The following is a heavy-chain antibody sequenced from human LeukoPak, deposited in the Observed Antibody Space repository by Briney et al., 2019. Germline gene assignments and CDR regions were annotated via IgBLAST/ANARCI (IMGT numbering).Heavy chain of an antibody. CDR2: IRYDGSNK. Sequence: GGSLRLSCAASGFTFSSYGMHWVRQAPGKGLEWVAFIRYDGSNKYYADSVKGRFTISRDNSKNTLYLQMNSLRAEDTAVYYCAKIGLTGTRNTDYWGQGTLVTVSS. J-gene: IGHJ4*02. D-gene: IGHD1/OR15-1a*01. CDR3: AKIGLTGTRNTDY. V-gene: IGHV3-30*02. CDR1: GFTFSSYG.